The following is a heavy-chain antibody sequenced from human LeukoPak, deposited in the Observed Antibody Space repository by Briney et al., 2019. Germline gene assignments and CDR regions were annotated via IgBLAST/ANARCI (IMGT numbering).Heavy chain of an antibody. J-gene: IGHJ4*02. CDR1: GFTFDDYA. V-gene: IGHV3-9*01. D-gene: IGHD6-13*01. Sequence: GRSMRLSSAASGFTFDDYAMHWDRQAPGKGLEWVSGISWNSGSIGYADSVKGRFTISRDNAKNSLYLQMNSLRAEDTALYYCAKDILTAAAGTFFDYWGQGTLVTVSS. CDR3: AKDILTAAAGTFFDY. CDR2: ISWNSGSI.